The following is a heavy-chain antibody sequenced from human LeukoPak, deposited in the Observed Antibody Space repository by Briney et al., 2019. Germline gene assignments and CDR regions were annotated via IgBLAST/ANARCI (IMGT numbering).Heavy chain of an antibody. CDR1: GYSISSGYY. D-gene: IGHD3-22*01. Sequence: SETLSLTCTVSGYSISSGYYWGWIRPPPGKGLEWIGSIYHSGSTYYNPSLKSRVTISVDTSKNQFSLRLSSVTAADTAVYYCARGLPMIVDPWFDPWGQGTLVTVSS. V-gene: IGHV4-38-2*02. CDR2: IYHSGST. CDR3: ARGLPMIVDPWFDP. J-gene: IGHJ5*02.